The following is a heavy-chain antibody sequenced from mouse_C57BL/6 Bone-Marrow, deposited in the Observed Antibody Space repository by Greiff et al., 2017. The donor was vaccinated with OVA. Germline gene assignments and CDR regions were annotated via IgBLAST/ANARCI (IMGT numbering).Heavy chain of an antibody. Sequence: EVKVEESGGGLVQPGGSLKLSCAASGFTFSDYYMYWVRQTPEKRLEWVAYISNGGGSTYYPDTVKGRFTISRDNAKNTLYLQMSRLKSEDTAMYYCARKVHSSGYDYAMDYWGQGTSVTVSS. J-gene: IGHJ4*01. V-gene: IGHV5-12*01. CDR3: ARKVHSSGYDYAMDY. CDR2: ISNGGGST. D-gene: IGHD3-2*02. CDR1: GFTFSDYY.